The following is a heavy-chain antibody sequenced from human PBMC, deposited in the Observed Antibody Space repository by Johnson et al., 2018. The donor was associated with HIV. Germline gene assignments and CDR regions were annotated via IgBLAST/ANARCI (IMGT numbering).Heavy chain of an antibody. CDR1: RFTFSNAW. CDR2: IKSKTDGGTT. J-gene: IGHJ3*02. Sequence: VQLVESGGGVVQPGRSLRLSCAASRFTFSNAWMSWVRQAPGKGLEWVGRIKSKTDGGTTDYAAPVKGRFTISRDDSKNTLYLQMNSLKTEDTAVYYCTTEQGGPFGTGTTLGAFDSWGQGTMVTVSA. D-gene: IGHD1-1*01. V-gene: IGHV3-15*01. CDR3: TTEQGGPFGTGTTLGAFDS.